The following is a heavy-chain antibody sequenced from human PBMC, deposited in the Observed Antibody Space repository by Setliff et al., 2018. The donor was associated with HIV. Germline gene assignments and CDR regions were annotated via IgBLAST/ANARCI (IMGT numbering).Heavy chain of an antibody. V-gene: IGHV4-4*07. CDR3: ARTRYYYDSGSYYFQYYYYMDV. J-gene: IGHJ6*03. CDR2: ISISGDT. D-gene: IGHD3-22*01. Sequence: SETLSLTCTVSGGSVTSYYWSWIRQPAGKRLEWIGRISISGDTNYNPSLKSRATMSLDTSKNQFSLKLSSVTAADTAVYYCARTRYYYDSGSYYFQYYYYMDVWGKGTTVTVSS. CDR1: GGSVTSYY.